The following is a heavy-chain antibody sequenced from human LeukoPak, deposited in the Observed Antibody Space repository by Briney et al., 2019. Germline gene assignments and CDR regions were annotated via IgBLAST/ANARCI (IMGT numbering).Heavy chain of an antibody. J-gene: IGHJ5*02. CDR1: GDSISSGGYS. V-gene: IGHV4-30-2*01. D-gene: IGHD2-21*01. CDR3: ARGFGILDWFDP. CDR2: IYYSGST. Sequence: SETLSLTCAVSGDSISSGGYSWSWIRQPPGKGLEWIGYIYYSGSTYYNPSLKSRVTMSVDRSKNQFSLKLSSVTAADTAVYYCARGFGILDWFDPWGQGTLVTVSS.